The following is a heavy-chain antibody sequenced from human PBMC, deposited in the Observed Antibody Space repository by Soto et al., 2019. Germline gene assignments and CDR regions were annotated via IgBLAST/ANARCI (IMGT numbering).Heavy chain of an antibody. CDR1: GFTVSNNY. D-gene: IGHD4-17*01. CDR3: ATLMTTAPY. CDR2: IYSDGGT. Sequence: EVQLVQSGGGLVQPGGSLRLSCAASGFTVSNNYLSWVRQAPGKGLQWVSLIYSDGGTDYAEYVKGRFTISRDNSKNTLYLQMNSLKAEDTAIYYCATLMTTAPYWGQGTLVTVSS. V-gene: IGHV3-66*01. J-gene: IGHJ4*02.